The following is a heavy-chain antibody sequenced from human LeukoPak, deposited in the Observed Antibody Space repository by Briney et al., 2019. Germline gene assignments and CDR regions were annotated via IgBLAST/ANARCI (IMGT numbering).Heavy chain of an antibody. CDR1: GFTFSSYS. CDR3: ARDSVWTAASFDY. D-gene: IGHD6-25*01. CDR2: ISSSSSTI. J-gene: IGHJ4*02. Sequence: PGGSLRLSCAASGFTFSSYSMNWVRQAPGKGLEWVSYISSSSSTIYYADSVKGRFTISRDNAKNSLYLQMNSLRAEGTAVYYCARDSVWTAASFDYWGQGTLVTVSS. V-gene: IGHV3-48*04.